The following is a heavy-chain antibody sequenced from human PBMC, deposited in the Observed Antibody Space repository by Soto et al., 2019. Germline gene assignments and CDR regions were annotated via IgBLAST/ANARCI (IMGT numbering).Heavy chain of an antibody. CDR2: IYHSGST. Sequence: SETLSLTCTVSGGSISSGGYSWSWIRQPPGKGLEWIGYIYHSGSTYYNPSLKNRVTISVDRSKNQFSLKLSSVTAADTAVYYCAREAMVRGVIRGTDAFDIWGQGTMVTVSS. CDR3: AREAMVRGVIRGTDAFDI. V-gene: IGHV4-30-2*01. D-gene: IGHD3-10*01. J-gene: IGHJ3*02. CDR1: GGSISSGGYS.